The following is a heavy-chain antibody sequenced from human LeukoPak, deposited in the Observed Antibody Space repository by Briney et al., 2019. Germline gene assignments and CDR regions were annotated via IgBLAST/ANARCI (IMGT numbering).Heavy chain of an antibody. CDR2: IYHSGST. CDR1: GGSISSYY. Sequence: KPSETLSLTCTVSGGSISSYYWSWIRQPPGKALEWIGSIYHSGSTYYNPSLKSRVTISVDTSENQFFLRLSSVTAADTAVYYCARSSGGDTTFDYWGQGTLVTVSS. V-gene: IGHV4-59*08. D-gene: IGHD4-17*01. CDR3: ARSSGGDTTFDY. J-gene: IGHJ4*02.